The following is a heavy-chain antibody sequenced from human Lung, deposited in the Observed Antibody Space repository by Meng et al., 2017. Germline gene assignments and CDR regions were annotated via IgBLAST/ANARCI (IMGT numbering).Heavy chain of an antibody. Sequence: GESLKISCAAPGFTFDDYGMSWVRQAPGKGLEWVSGINWNGGSTGYADSVKGRFTISRDNAKNSLYLQMNSLRAEDTALYYCASGYSSGWYSFDYWGQGTLVTVSS. V-gene: IGHV3-20*04. CDR3: ASGYSSGWYSFDY. J-gene: IGHJ4*02. CDR1: GFTFDDYG. D-gene: IGHD6-19*01. CDR2: INWNGGST.